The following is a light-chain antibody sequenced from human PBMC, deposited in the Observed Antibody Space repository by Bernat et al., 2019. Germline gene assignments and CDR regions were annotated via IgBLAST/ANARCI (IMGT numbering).Light chain of an antibody. CDR3: QQYYSYPYT. CDR1: QGISSY. CDR2: AAS. J-gene: IGKJ2*01. V-gene: IGKV1-8*01. Sequence: AIRMTQSPSSLSASTGDRVTITCRASQGISSYFAWYQQKPGKAPKLLIYAASTLQSGVPSRFSGSGSGTDFTLTISFLQSEDFATYYCQQYYSYPYTFGQGTKLEIK.